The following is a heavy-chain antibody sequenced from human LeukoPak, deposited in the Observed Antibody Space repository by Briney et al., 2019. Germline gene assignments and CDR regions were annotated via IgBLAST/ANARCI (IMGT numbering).Heavy chain of an antibody. J-gene: IGHJ4*02. V-gene: IGHV4-39*07. CDR2: IYYSGST. CDR3: ARNLVEITIFGVVSDYFDY. CDR1: GGSISSSSYY. D-gene: IGHD3-3*01. Sequence: KPSETLSLTCTVSGGSISSSSYYWGWIRQPPGKGLEWIGSIYYSGSTYYNPSLKSRVTISVDTSKNQFSLKLSSVTAADTAVYYCARNLVEITIFGVVSDYFDYWGQGTLVTVSS.